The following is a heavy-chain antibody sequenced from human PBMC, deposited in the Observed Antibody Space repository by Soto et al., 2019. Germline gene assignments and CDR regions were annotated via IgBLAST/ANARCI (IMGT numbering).Heavy chain of an antibody. CDR2: IIPIFGTA. CDR3: AREMAGDRSSSHPPYYHYGMDV. D-gene: IGHD6-13*01. CDR1: GGTFSSYA. J-gene: IGHJ6*02. Sequence: VKLSCKASGGTFSSYAISWVRQAPGQGLEWMGGIIPIFGTANYAQKFQGRVTITADKSTSTAYMELSSLRSEDTAVYYCAREMAGDRSSSHPPYYHYGMDVWGQGTTVTVSS. V-gene: IGHV1-69*06.